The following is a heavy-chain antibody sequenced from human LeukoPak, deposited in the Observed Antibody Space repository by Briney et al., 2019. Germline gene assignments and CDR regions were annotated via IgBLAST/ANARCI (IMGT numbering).Heavy chain of an antibody. V-gene: IGHV1-69*01. Sequence: GSSVKLSCKASGGTFSTYAFSWVRQAPGQGLEWMGGFIPLLGAANYAQEFQGRVTITADESTSTAYMQLSSLRSEDTAVYFCARSQRWLQLLYYYYYMDVWGKGTTVTVSS. D-gene: IGHD5-24*01. CDR2: FIPLLGAA. J-gene: IGHJ6*03. CDR3: ARSQRWLQLLYYYYYMDV. CDR1: GGTFSTYA.